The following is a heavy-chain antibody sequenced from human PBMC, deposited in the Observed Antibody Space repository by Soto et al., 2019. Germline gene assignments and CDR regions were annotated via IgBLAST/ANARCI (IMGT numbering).Heavy chain of an antibody. CDR1: GFTFSSYA. CDR2: ISGSGGST. J-gene: IGHJ5*02. D-gene: IGHD3-10*01. V-gene: IGHV3-23*01. CDR3: AKDPLITMVPAQSGWFDP. Sequence: GGSLRLSCAASGFTFSSYAMSWVRQAPGKGLEWVSAISGSGGSTYYADSVKGRFTISRDNSKNTLYLQMNSLRAEDTAVYYCAKDPLITMVPAQSGWFDPWGQGTLVTDSS.